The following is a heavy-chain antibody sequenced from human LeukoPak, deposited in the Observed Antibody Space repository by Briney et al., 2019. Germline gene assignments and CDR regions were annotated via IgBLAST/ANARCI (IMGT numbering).Heavy chain of an antibody. D-gene: IGHD3-3*01. J-gene: IGHJ6*03. CDR2: IKQDGSEK. CDR3: ARARGDFWSGSPSVHFGAYYYYYMGV. CDR1: GIMFSSYW. Sequence: GGSLRLSCAAPGIMFSSYWMSWVRQAPGKGLEWVANIKQDGSEKYYVDSVKGRFTISRDNAKNSLYLQMNSLRAEDTAVYYCARARGDFWSGSPSVHFGAYYYYYMGVWGKGTTVTVSS. V-gene: IGHV3-7*01.